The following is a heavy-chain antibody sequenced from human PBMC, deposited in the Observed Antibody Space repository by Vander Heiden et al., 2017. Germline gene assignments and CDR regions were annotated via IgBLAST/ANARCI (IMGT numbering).Heavy chain of an antibody. J-gene: IGHJ4*02. V-gene: IGHV1-69*01. CDR1: GGTFSSYA. Sequence: QVQLVQSGAEVKKPGPSVKASRKASGGTFSSYAISWVRQAPGQGREWMGGIIPIFGTANYAQKFQGRVTITADESTSTAYMELSSLRSEDTAVYYCAREAVASRYYFDYWGQGTLVTVSS. D-gene: IGHD6-19*01. CDR2: IIPIFGTA. CDR3: AREAVASRYYFDY.